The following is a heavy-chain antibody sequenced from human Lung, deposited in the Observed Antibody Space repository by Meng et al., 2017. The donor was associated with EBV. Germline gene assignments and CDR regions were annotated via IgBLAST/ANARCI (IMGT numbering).Heavy chain of an antibody. V-gene: IGHV4-4*07. CDR1: GGSISGYY. CDR2: IYYTGST. J-gene: IGHJ4*02. CDR3: ARNYYFDY. Sequence: QVQLQESGPRVVKPSETLSLTCTISGGSISGYYWSWIRQPAGNGLEWIGRIYYTGSTNYNPSLKSRVTMSVDTSKNQFSLELNSVSAADTAVYYCARNYYFDYWGQGTLVTVSS.